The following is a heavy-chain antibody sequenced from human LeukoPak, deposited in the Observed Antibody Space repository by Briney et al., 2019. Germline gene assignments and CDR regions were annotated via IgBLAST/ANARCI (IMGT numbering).Heavy chain of an antibody. CDR3: ARLKYYYDSSGYRAEYFQH. CDR2: IYYSGST. J-gene: IGHJ1*01. CDR1: DDSITIYY. Sequence: SETLSLTCTVSDDSITIYYWSWIRQPPGKGLEWIGYIYYSGSTNYNPSLKSRVTISVYTSKNQFSLKLSSVTAADTAVYYCARLKYYYDSSGYRAEYFQHWGQGTLVTVSS. D-gene: IGHD3-22*01. V-gene: IGHV4-59*01.